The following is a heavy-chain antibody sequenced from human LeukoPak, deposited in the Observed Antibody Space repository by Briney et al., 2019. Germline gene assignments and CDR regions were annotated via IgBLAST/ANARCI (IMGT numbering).Heavy chain of an antibody. CDR3: TTFGELGMDV. CDR2: IKSKTDGGTT. D-gene: IGHD3-10*01. V-gene: IGHV3-15*01. Sequence: GGSHRLSCGASGFTFSNSWMSGPRQARGKGREWVGRIKSKTDGGTTVYAAPVKGRFTISKDDSKNTLYLQMNSLKTEDTAVYYCTTFGELGMDVWGQGTTVTVSS. CDR1: GFTFSNSW. J-gene: IGHJ6*02.